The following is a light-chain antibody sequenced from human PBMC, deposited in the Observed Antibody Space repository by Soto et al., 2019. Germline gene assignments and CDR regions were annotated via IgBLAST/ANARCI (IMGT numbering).Light chain of an antibody. J-gene: IGLJ1*01. CDR2: EVS. Sequence: QSALTQPASVSGSPGQSITISCTGTSSDVGGFDYVSWYQHLPGKAPKLIIYEVSHRPSGVSDRFSGSKSGDTASLTISGLQAEDEADYYCHSHTTRNSLVFGTGTKLTVL. CDR3: HSHTTRNSLV. CDR1: SSDVGGFDY. V-gene: IGLV2-14*01.